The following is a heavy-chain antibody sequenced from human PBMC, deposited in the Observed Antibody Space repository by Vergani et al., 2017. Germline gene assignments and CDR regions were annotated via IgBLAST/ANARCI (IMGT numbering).Heavy chain of an antibody. CDR3: AIDFLAAADYYYYGMDV. Sequence: EVQLLESGGGLVQPGGSLRLSCAASGFTFSSYAMSWVRQAPGKGLEWVSAISGSGGSTYYADSVKGRFTISRDNSKNTLYLQMNSLRAEDTAVYYCAIDFLAAADYYYYGMDVWGQGTTVTVSS. D-gene: IGHD6-13*01. J-gene: IGHJ6*02. V-gene: IGHV3-23*01. CDR2: ISGSGGST. CDR1: GFTFSSYA.